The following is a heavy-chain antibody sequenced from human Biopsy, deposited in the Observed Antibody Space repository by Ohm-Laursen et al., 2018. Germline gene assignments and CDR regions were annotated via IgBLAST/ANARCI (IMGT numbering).Heavy chain of an antibody. CDR2: INPNSGDT. CDR3: ARMEQPHDY. V-gene: IGHV1-2*06. J-gene: IGHJ4*02. Sequence: ASVKVSCKASGYPFSNYYLFWVRQAPGQGLEWMGRINPNSGDTVFARNFKGRVTMTRDTAISTVYMDLRNLRPDDTAVYFCARMEQPHDYWGQGTLVIVSS. CDR1: GYPFSNYY. D-gene: IGHD6-13*01.